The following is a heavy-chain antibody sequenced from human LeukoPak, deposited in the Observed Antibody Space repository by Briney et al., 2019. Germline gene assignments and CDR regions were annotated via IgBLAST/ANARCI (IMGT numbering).Heavy chain of an antibody. D-gene: IGHD1-26*01. CDR3: ARESGSRGDFDY. CDR2: IWYDGTRE. Sequence: GGSLRLSCAASGFSFSAYDMHWVRQAPGKGLEWVALIWYDGTREYYADSVKGRFTISRDNAKNTLYLQMNSLRVEDTAVYYCARESGSRGDFDYWGQGTLVTASS. V-gene: IGHV3-33*01. J-gene: IGHJ4*02. CDR1: GFSFSAYD.